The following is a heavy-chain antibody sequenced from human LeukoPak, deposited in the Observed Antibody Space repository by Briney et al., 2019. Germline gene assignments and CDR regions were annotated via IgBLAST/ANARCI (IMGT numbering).Heavy chain of an antibody. D-gene: IGHD3-10*01. V-gene: IGHV4-4*02. Sequence: PSETPSLTCVVSGGSISSSNWWSWVRQPPGKGLEWIGEINHSGSTNYNPSLKSRVTISVDTSKNQFSLKLSSVTAADTAVYYCASARPGKGKAFDIWGQGTMVTVSS. CDR2: INHSGST. CDR3: ASARPGKGKAFDI. CDR1: GGSISSSNW. J-gene: IGHJ3*02.